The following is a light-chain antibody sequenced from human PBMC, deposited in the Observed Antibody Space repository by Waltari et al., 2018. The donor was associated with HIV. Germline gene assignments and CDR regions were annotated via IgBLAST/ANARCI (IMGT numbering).Light chain of an antibody. CDR1: SSNIGSNC. Sequence: QSVLTQPPSASGTPGQRVTISCSGSSSNIGSNCVYWNHHLPGTAPKLLVYRNNQRPSGVPDRLSGSKSGTSAFLAISGLRSEDEADYYCATWNDSLVGGGTKLTVL. J-gene: IGLJ2*01. V-gene: IGLV1-47*01. CDR2: RNN. CDR3: ATWNDSL.